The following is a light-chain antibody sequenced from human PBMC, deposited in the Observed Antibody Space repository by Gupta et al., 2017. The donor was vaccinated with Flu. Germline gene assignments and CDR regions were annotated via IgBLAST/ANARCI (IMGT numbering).Light chain of an antibody. CDR2: GAS. CDR3: QQDNHCPWT. Sequence: EIVMTQSPATLSGSPGERATLSCRASQRVSTNLVWYQQKPGQAPRFLIYGASTRATGVPARFSGSGSGTEFTLTISSLQSEDAAIYYCQQDNHCPWTFGQGTKVEIK. CDR1: QRVSTN. J-gene: IGKJ1*01. V-gene: IGKV3-15*01.